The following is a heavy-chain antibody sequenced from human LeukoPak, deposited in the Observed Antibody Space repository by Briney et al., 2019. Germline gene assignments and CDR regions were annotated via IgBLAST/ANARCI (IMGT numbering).Heavy chain of an antibody. CDR2: IRYDGRNA. CDR1: GFTINSYS. CDR3: ARAPYLYSSSWYSRPTNFDY. J-gene: IGHJ4*02. V-gene: IGHV3-30*02. Sequence: PGGSLRLSCAASGFTINSYSMNWVRQAPGKGLEWVAFIRYDGRNAYYGDSVKGRFTISRDNSKNTLFLRMNSLRAEDTAVYYCARAPYLYSSSWYSRPTNFDYWGQGTLVTVSS. D-gene: IGHD6-13*01.